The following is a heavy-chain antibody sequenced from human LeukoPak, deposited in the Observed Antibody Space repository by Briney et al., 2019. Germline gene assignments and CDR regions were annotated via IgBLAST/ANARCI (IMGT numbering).Heavy chain of an antibody. CDR2: INHSGST. D-gene: IGHD3-10*01. Sequence: SETLSLTCAVYGGSFSGYYWSWIRQPPGKGLEWIGEINHSGSTNYNPSLKSRVTMSVDTSKNQFSLKLSSVTAADTAVYYCARGPTHYYGSGSYYNRAPYYYMDVWGKGTTVTVSS. J-gene: IGHJ6*03. CDR1: GGSFSGYY. V-gene: IGHV4-34*01. CDR3: ARGPTHYYGSGSYYNRAPYYYMDV.